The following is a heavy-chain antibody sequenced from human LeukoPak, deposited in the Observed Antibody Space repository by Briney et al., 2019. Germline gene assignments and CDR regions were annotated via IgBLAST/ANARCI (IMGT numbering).Heavy chain of an antibody. D-gene: IGHD3-10*01. CDR1: GYTFTSYA. CDR2: INAGNGNT. V-gene: IGHV1-3*01. CDR3: ARNIMVRGVIYDAFDI. J-gene: IGHJ3*02. Sequence: ASVKVSCKASGYTFTSYAMHWVRQAPGQRLEWMGWINAGNGNTKYSQKFQGRVTITRDTSASTAYMELSSLRSEDTAVYYCARNIMVRGVIYDAFDIWRKGTMVTVSS.